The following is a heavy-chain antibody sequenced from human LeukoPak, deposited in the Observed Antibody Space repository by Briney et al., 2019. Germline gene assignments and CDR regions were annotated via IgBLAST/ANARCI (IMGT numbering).Heavy chain of an antibody. V-gene: IGHV3-11*04. D-gene: IGHD3-3*01. J-gene: IGHJ6*02. CDR2: ISSSGYTI. CDR3: AKGRAKRDFWSGFQSNLPTDGMDV. CDR1: GFTFSDYY. Sequence: GGSLRLSCAASGFTFSDYYMNWIRQAPGKGLKWVSYISSSGYTIYYADSVKGRFTISRDNSKNTLYLQMNSLRAEDTAVYYCAKGRAKRDFWSGFQSNLPTDGMDVWGQGTTVTVSS.